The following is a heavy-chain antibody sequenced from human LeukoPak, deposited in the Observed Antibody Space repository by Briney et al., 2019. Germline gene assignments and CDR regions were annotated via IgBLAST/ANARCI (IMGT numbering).Heavy chain of an antibody. CDR1: GYTLTELP. J-gene: IGHJ4*02. D-gene: IGHD1-7*01. CDR2: FDPEDDEI. CDR3: ATETGNFYFYS. Sequence: GASVKVSCKVSGYTLTELPMHWVRQAPGKGPERMGGFDPEDDEIIYAQRFQGRVTMTEDASTDTAYMELRSLRSEDTAVYYCATETGNFYFYSWGQGTLVTVSS. V-gene: IGHV1-24*01.